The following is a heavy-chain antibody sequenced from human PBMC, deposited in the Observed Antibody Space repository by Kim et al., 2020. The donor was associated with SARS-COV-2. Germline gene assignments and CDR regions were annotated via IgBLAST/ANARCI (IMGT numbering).Heavy chain of an antibody. CDR1: GFTFSSYG. CDR3: AKVWGTALVLDYYYGMDV. Sequence: GGSLRLSCAASGFTFSSYGMHWVRQAPGKGLEWVAVISYDGSNKYYADSVKGRFTISRDNSKNTLYLQMNSLRAEDTAVYYCAKVWGTALVLDYYYGMDVWGQGTTVTVSS. J-gene: IGHJ6*02. CDR2: ISYDGSNK. V-gene: IGHV3-30*18. D-gene: IGHD5-18*01.